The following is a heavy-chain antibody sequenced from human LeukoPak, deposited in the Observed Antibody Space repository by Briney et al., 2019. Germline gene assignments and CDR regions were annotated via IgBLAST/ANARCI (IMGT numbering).Heavy chain of an antibody. D-gene: IGHD1-26*01. CDR3: TTDSISSGSYWRYYYYYGMDV. CDR1: GFTFSNAW. V-gene: IGHV3-15*01. J-gene: IGHJ6*02. Sequence: PGGSLRLSCAASGFTFSNAWMSWVRQAPGKGLEWVGRIKSKTDGGTTDYAAPVKGRFTISRDDSKNTLYLQMNSLKTEDTAVYYCTTDSISSGSYWRYYYYYGMDVWGQGTTVTVSS. CDR2: IKSKTDGGTT.